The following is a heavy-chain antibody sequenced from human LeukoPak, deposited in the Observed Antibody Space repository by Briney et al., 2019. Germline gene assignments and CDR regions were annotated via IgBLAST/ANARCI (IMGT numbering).Heavy chain of an antibody. CDR1: GFTFSSYG. V-gene: IGHV3-30*02. Sequence: GGSLRLSCAASGFTFSSYGMHWVRQAPGKGLEWVAVIWYDASNKYYADSVKCRFTISGDKSANTMSLQMNSLRVDDTAVYYCAHSYDFDSSGYHRPPAFWGRGTLVTVSS. D-gene: IGHD3-22*01. CDR2: IWYDASNK. J-gene: IGHJ4*02. CDR3: AHSYDFDSSGYHRPPAF.